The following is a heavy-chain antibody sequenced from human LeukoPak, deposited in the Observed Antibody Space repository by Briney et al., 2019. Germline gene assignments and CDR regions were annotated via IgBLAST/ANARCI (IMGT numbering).Heavy chain of an antibody. CDR1: GYTFNNYG. D-gene: IGHD6-13*01. CDR2: IIPIFGTA. V-gene: IGHV1-69*06. J-gene: IGHJ4*02. CDR3: ARGPSIAAAGTFDY. Sequence: SVKVSCKASGYTFNNYGISWVRQAPGQGLEWMGGIIPIFGTANYAQKFQGRVTITADKSTSTAYMELSSLRSEDTAVYYCARGPSIAAAGTFDYWGQGTLVTVSS.